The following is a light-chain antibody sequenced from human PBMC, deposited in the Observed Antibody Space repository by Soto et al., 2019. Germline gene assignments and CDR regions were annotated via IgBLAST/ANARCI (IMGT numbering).Light chain of an antibody. CDR1: QDISND. V-gene: IGKV1-33*01. CDR3: QQYDNLPTA. J-gene: IGKJ4*01. Sequence: IQLTQSPSSLSASVGDRITITCRASQDISNDLGWFQQKPGKAPKLLIYDASNLETGVPSRFSGSGSGTDFTFTISSLQPEDIATYYCQQYDNLPTAFGGGTKVEIK. CDR2: DAS.